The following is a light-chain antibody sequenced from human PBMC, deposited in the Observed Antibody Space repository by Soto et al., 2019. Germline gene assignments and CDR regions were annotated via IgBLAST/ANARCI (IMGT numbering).Light chain of an antibody. J-gene: IGKJ1*01. CDR1: QSISSR. Sequence: DIQMTQSPSTLSASVGDRVTITCRASQSISSRLAWYQQKPGKAPKLLIYDASSLESGVPSRFSGSGSGTEFTLTISSLQPDDFATYYCQQYNSYSRTFGQGTKVDIK. CDR2: DAS. CDR3: QQYNSYSRT. V-gene: IGKV1-5*01.